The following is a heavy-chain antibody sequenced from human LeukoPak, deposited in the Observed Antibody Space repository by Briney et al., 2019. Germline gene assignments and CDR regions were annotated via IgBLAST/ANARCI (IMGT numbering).Heavy chain of an antibody. J-gene: IGHJ6*02. CDR3: ARVDYYGSGTYYYYYYGMDV. V-gene: IGHV3-53*01. CDR2: TYSGGTT. Sequence: GGSLRLSCAASGFTVSRNYLGWVRPPPGKGLEWVSITYSGGTTYYGDSMKGRFTISRDNSKNTLYLQMNSLRDEDTAVYYCARVDYYGSGTYYYYYYGMDVWGQGTTVTVSS. CDR1: GFTVSRNY. D-gene: IGHD3-10*01.